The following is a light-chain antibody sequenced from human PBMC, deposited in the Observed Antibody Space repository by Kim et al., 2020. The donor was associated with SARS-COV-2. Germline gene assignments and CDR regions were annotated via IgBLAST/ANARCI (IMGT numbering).Light chain of an antibody. CDR3: QQSNDWPLT. V-gene: IGKV3-15*01. CDR1: QNININ. J-gene: IGKJ4*02. Sequence: EIVMTQSPTTLSMSPGERATLSCRASQNININLAWYQQRPGQPPRLLIYGASTRASNIPPRFTGGGSGTEFTLTISSLQAEEFALYFCQQSNDWPLTFGGGTKVDIK. CDR2: GAS.